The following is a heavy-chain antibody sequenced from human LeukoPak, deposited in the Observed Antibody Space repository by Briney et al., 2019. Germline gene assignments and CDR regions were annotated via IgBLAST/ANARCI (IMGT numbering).Heavy chain of an antibody. CDR3: AKDFSGWLQLSLDY. J-gene: IGHJ4*02. D-gene: IGHD5-24*01. CDR1: GFTFSSAC. CDR2: ISGSGGST. V-gene: IGHV3-23*01. Sequence: PGGSLRLSCATSGFTFSSACLSWVRQAPGKGLEWVSAISGSGGSTYYADSVKGRFTISRDNSKNTLYLQMNSLRAEDTAVYYCAKDFSGWLQLSLDYWGQGTLVTVSS.